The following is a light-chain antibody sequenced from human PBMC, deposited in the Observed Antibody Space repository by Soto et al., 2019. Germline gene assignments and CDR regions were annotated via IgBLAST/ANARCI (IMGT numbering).Light chain of an antibody. CDR1: QSLSSNY. V-gene: IGKV3-20*01. CDR2: GAS. CDR3: HQYDNAPFT. Sequence: EIVLTQSPGTLSLSPGERVTLSCRASQSLSSNYLAWYQQRPGQSPRLLVYGASSRATGIPDRFSGSGFGTDFALTISRLEPEDSAVYYCHQYDNAPFTFGPGTRVGIK. J-gene: IGKJ3*01.